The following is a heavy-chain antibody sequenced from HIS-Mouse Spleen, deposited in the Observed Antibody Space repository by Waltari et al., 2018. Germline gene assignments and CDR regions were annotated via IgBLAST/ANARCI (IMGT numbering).Heavy chain of an antibody. D-gene: IGHD6-13*01. V-gene: IGHV4-59*01. Sequence: QVQLQESGPGLVKPSETLSLTCTVPGGSISSYYWSWIRQPPGKGLEWIGYIYYSGSTNYNPSLKSRVTISVDTSKNQFSLKLSSVTAADTAVYYCARSGIAAAGFDYWGQGTLVTVSS. CDR3: ARSGIAAAGFDY. CDR2: IYYSGST. CDR1: GGSISSYY. J-gene: IGHJ4*02.